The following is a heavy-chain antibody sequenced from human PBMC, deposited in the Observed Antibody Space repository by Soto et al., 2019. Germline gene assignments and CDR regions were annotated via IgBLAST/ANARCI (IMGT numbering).Heavy chain of an antibody. Sequence: ASVKVSCKASGYSFTTYGISWVRQAPGQGLEWMGWISAYNGNTNYAQKLQGRVTMTTDTSTSTAYMELRSLRSDDTAVYYCARRQWLVKYFDYWGQGTLVTVSS. V-gene: IGHV1-18*01. D-gene: IGHD6-19*01. CDR1: GYSFTTYG. J-gene: IGHJ4*02. CDR2: ISAYNGNT. CDR3: ARRQWLVKYFDY.